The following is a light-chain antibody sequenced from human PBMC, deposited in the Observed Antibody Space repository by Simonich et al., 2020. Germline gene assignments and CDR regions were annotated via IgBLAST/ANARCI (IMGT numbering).Light chain of an antibody. CDR2: WAS. Sequence: DIVMTQSPDSLAVSLGERATINCKSNQSVLYSSNNKNYLAWYQQKPGQPPKLLIYWASTRESGVPERFSGSGSGTDFTLTISSLQAEDVAVYYCQQYYSTPWTFGQGTKVEIK. V-gene: IGKV4-1*01. CDR3: QQYYSTPWT. J-gene: IGKJ1*01. CDR1: QSVLYSSNNKNY.